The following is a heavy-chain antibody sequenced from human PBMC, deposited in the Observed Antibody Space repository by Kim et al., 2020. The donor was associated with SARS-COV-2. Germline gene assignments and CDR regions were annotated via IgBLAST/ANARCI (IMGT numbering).Heavy chain of an antibody. Sequence: ADSVKGRFTTSRDNSKNTLYLQMNSLRAEDTAVYYCARANSGSYYGAFDIWGQGTMVTVSS. V-gene: IGHV3-30*01. J-gene: IGHJ3*02. CDR3: ARANSGSYYGAFDI. D-gene: IGHD1-26*01.